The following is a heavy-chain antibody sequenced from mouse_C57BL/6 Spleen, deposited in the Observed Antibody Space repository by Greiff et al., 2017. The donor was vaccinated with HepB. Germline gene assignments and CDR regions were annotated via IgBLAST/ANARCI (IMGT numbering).Heavy chain of an antibody. J-gene: IGHJ2*01. Sequence: QVQLQQSGPELVKPGASVKISCKASGYAFSSSWMNWVKQRPGKGLEWIGRIYPGDGDTNYNGKFKGKATLTADKSSSTAYMQLSSLTSEDSAVYFCARYYGNPFDYWGQGTTLTVSS. CDR3: ARYYGNPFDY. V-gene: IGHV1-82*01. CDR1: GYAFSSSW. CDR2: IYPGDGDT. D-gene: IGHD2-1*01.